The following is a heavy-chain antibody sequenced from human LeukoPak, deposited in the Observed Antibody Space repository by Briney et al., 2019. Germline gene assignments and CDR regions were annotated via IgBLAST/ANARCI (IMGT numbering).Heavy chain of an antibody. V-gene: IGHV1-8*01. CDR1: GYTFTSYD. J-gene: IGHJ4*02. Sequence: ASVKVSCKASGYTFTSYDINWVRQATGQGLEWMGWMNPNSGNTGYAQKLQGRVSMTTDTSTRTAYMELRSLRSDDTAVYYCARQQWLSTPDYWGQGTLVTVSS. D-gene: IGHD6-19*01. CDR2: MNPNSGNT. CDR3: ARQQWLSTPDY.